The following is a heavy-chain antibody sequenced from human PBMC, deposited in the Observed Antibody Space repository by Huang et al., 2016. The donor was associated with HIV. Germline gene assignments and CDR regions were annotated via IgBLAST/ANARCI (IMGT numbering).Heavy chain of an antibody. Sequence: VQLVQSGAEVKKPGESLKISCTGSGYSFSSYWIAWVRQMPGKGLAWVGIIFPDYSATTYSPAFEGQVTSSADKSMGTAYLQWSSLKASDTAMYYCARRFSSSSGYFDYWGQGSLVTVSS. J-gene: IGHJ4*02. CDR3: ARRFSSSSGYFDY. D-gene: IGHD6-6*01. CDR1: GYSFSSYW. CDR2: IFPDYSAT. V-gene: IGHV5-51*01.